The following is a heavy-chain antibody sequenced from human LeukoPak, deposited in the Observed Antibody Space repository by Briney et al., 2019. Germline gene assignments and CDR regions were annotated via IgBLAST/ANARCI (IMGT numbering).Heavy chain of an antibody. Sequence: PGGSLRLSCAASGFTFSNAWMSWVRQAPGKGLEWVGRIKSKTDGGTTEYAAPVKGRFTISRDDSKNTLYLQMNSLKTEDTAVYYCTTEKVAAAGTFDYWGQGTLVTVSS. J-gene: IGHJ4*02. D-gene: IGHD6-13*01. V-gene: IGHV3-15*01. CDR2: IKSKTDGGTT. CDR3: TTEKVAAAGTFDY. CDR1: GFTFSNAW.